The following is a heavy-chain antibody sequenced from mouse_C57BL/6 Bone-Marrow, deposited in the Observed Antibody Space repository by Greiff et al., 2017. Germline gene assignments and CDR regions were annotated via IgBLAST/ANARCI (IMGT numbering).Heavy chain of an antibody. Sequence: EVKLVESGGGLVKPGGSLKLSCAASGFTFSSYAMSWVRQTPEKRLEWVATISDGGSYTYYPDNVKGRFTISRDNAKNNLYLQMSHMKSEDTAMYYCAREDYDEGFAYWGQGTLVTVSA. D-gene: IGHD1-1*01. J-gene: IGHJ3*01. CDR1: GFTFSSYA. CDR3: AREDYDEGFAY. V-gene: IGHV5-4*01. CDR2: ISDGGSYT.